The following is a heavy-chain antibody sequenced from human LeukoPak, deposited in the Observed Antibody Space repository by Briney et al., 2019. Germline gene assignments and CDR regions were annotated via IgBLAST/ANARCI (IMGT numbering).Heavy chain of an antibody. CDR2: IFYSGGT. Sequence: SETLSLTCIVPGASLSTYYGTWIRQAPGKGLEWIGYIFYSGGTNYNSSLKSRVTISVDTSKNQFSLKLSSVTAADTAVYYCARRIQLWSLGYYYYYMDVWGKGTTVTVSS. CDR3: ARRIQLWSLGYYYYYMDV. CDR1: GASLSTYY. V-gene: IGHV4-59*01. D-gene: IGHD5-18*01. J-gene: IGHJ6*03.